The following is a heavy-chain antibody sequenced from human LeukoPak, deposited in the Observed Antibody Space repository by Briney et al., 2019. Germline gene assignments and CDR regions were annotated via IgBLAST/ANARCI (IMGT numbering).Heavy chain of an antibody. CDR2: IYHSGST. CDR3: ARDLCVGGTCYGIDY. Sequence: PSETLSLTCTVSGGSISNYYWGWIRQPPGKGPEWIGYIYHSGSTNYNPSLKSRVTISVDTSKNQFFLKLSSVTAADTAVYCCARDLCVGGTCYGIDYWGQGTLVTVSS. D-gene: IGHD2-15*01. J-gene: IGHJ4*02. V-gene: IGHV4-59*01. CDR1: GGSISNYY.